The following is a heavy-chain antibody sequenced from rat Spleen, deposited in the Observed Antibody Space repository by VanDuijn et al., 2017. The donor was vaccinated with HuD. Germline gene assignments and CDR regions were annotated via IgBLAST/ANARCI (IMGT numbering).Heavy chain of an antibody. CDR3: ARHGYYYGYYPYFDY. CDR2: ISYDGSSS. V-gene: IGHV5-7*01. D-gene: IGHD1-12*03. J-gene: IGHJ2*01. Sequence: EVQLVESGGGLVQPGRSLKLSCAASGFTFSSFPMAWVRQAPKKGLEWVASISYDGSSSYYRDSVKGRFTISRDNAKSTLYLQMDSLRSEDTATYYCARHGYYYGYYPYFDYWGQGVMVTVSS. CDR1: GFTFSSFP.